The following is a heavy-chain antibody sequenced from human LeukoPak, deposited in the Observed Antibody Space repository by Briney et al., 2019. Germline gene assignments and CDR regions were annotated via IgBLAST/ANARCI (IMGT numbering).Heavy chain of an antibody. CDR2: MNPNSGNT. V-gene: IGHV1-8*01. D-gene: IGHD4-17*01. Sequence: ASVKVSCKASGYTFTSYDINWVRQATGQGLEWMGWMNPNSGNTGYAQKFQGRVTMTRNTSISTAYMELSSLRSEDTAVYYCALGYGDYAGGAFDIWGQGTVVTVSS. CDR1: GYTFTSYD. J-gene: IGHJ3*02. CDR3: ALGYGDYAGGAFDI.